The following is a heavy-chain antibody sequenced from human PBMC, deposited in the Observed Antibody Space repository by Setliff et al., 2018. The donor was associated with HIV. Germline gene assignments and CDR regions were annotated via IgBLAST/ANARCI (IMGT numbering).Heavy chain of an antibody. CDR2: MYYRGTT. Sequence: PSETLSLTCTVSGGSVISSSYYWGWIRQPPGKGLEWIGTMYYRGTTYNNPSLKSRVTISVDTSKSQFSLKLSSVTAADTAVYYCARDRYGDYAYFDYWGQGTLVTVSS. V-gene: IGHV4-39*07. D-gene: IGHD4-17*01. CDR1: GGSVISSSYY. J-gene: IGHJ4*02. CDR3: ARDRYGDYAYFDY.